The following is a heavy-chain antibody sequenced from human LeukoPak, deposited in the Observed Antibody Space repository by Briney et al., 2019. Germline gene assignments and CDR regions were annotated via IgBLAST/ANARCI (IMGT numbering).Heavy chain of an antibody. CDR2: INPSGGST. J-gene: IGHJ3*02. V-gene: IGHV1-46*01. D-gene: IGHD4-17*01. CDR1: GYTFTSYY. CDR3: ARGYGDYGAFDI. Sequence: ASVKVSCKASGYTFTSYYMHWVRQAPGQGLEWMGIINPSGGSTSYAQKFQGRVTMTRDMSTSTVYMELSSLRSDDTAVYYCARGYGDYGAFDIWGQGTMVTVSS.